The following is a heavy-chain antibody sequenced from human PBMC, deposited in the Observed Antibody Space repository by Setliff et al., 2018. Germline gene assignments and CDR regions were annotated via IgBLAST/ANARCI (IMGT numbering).Heavy chain of an antibody. Sequence: PSETLSLTCNVSGGSIRSGTYYWSWIRQPAERGLECIGHIYGTGSTSYNPSLKSRVTISVDTSKHQFSLKLSSVTAADTAVYYCVRSAVYCASDCDPRYFDSWGQGTLVNVSS. CDR1: GGSIRSGTYY. J-gene: IGHJ4*02. V-gene: IGHV4-61*09. CDR2: IYGTGST. D-gene: IGHD2-21*01. CDR3: VRSAVYCASDCDPRYFDS.